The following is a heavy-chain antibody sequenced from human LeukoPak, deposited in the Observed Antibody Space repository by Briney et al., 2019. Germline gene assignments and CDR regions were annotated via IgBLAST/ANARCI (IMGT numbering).Heavy chain of an antibody. CDR1: GYSISSGYY. V-gene: IGHV4-61*02. CDR2: IYTSGST. D-gene: IGHD3-10*01. Sequence: SETLSLTCTVSGYSISSGYYWGWIRQPAGKGLEWIGRIYTSGSTNYNPSLKSRVTISVDTSKNQFSLKLSSVTAADTAVYYCARANYYGSAWGQGTLVTVSS. J-gene: IGHJ5*02. CDR3: ARANYYGSA.